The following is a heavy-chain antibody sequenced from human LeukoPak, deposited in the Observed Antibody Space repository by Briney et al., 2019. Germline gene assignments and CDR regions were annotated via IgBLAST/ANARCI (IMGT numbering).Heavy chain of an antibody. CDR3: AKDLDSGSYYGTYFDY. J-gene: IGHJ4*02. CDR2: IYQSGSEK. CDR1: GFTFSNYW. D-gene: IGHD1-26*01. Sequence: GGSLRLSCAASGFTFSNYWMTWVRQAPGKGLEWVANIYQSGSEKHYVDSVKGRFTISRDNAKNTLYLQMNSLRAEDTAVYYCAKDLDSGSYYGTYFDYWGQGTLVTVSS. V-gene: IGHV3-7*03.